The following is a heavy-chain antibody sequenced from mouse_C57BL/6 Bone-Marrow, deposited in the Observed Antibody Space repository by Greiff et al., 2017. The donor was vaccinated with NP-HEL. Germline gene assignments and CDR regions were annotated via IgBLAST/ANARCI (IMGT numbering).Heavy chain of an antibody. V-gene: IGHV5-17*01. D-gene: IGHD1-1*01. CDR1: GFTFSDYG. Sequence: EVKLMESGGGLVKPGGSLKLSCAASGFTFSDYGMHWVRQAPEKGLEWFAYISSGSSTIYYADTVKGRFTISRDNAKNTLFLQMTSLRSEDTAMYYCARNDYYGSSPFAYWGQGTLVTVSA. J-gene: IGHJ3*01. CDR3: ARNDYYGSSPFAY. CDR2: ISSGSSTI.